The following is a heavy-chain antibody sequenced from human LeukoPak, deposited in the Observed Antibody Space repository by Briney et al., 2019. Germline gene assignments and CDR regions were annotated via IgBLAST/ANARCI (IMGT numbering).Heavy chain of an antibody. CDR1: GYTFTGYY. D-gene: IGHD2-2*01. CDR2: INPNSGDT. Sequence: ASVKVSRKASGYTFTGYYIHWVRQAPGQGLEWMGWINPNSGDTNYAQKFQGRVTMSRDTSISTAYMELSRLRSDDTAVYYCARDPSTSWFDPWGQGTLVTVSS. J-gene: IGHJ5*02. CDR3: ARDPSTSWFDP. V-gene: IGHV1-2*02.